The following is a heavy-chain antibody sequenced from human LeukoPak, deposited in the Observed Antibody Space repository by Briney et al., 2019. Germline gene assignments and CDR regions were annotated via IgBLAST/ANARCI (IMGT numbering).Heavy chain of an antibody. CDR2: ISAYNGNT. D-gene: IGHD3-10*01. CDR1: GFTFTSYG. CDR3: ARGGIFYGSGSYRANNWFDP. Sequence: ASVKVSCKASGFTFTSYGFTWVRQAPGQGLEWLGFISAYNGNTHYTQKLQGRVTMTTDTSTNTASMELRSLRSDDTAVYYCARGGIFYGSGSYRANNWFDPWGQGTLVTVSS. J-gene: IGHJ5*02. V-gene: IGHV1-18*01.